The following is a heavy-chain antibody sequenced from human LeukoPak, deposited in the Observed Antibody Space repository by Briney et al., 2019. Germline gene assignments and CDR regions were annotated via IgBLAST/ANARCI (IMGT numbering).Heavy chain of an antibody. Sequence: SETLSLTCTVSGGSISSSSFYWDWIRQPPGKGLEWIGTIFYSGSTYYNPSLKSRITISVDTSKNQFSLKLSSVTAADTAVYYCARHSRSGYSDYESAFDIWGQGTMVIVSS. J-gene: IGHJ3*02. V-gene: IGHV4-39*01. CDR2: IFYSGST. CDR1: GGSISSSSFY. CDR3: ARHSRSGYSDYESAFDI. D-gene: IGHD5-12*01.